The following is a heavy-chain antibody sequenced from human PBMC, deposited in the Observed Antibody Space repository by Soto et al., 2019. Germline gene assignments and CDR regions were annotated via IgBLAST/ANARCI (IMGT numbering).Heavy chain of an antibody. D-gene: IGHD2-21*02. Sequence: PGGSLRLSCEASGFTFSNYGTHWVRQAPGEGLEWVAHISYDGSNEHCTDSVKGRFTISRHNSKNTLYLQVNSLRAEDTAVYYCARGRDCGGDCPNWFDPWGQGTLVTVSS. CDR2: ISYDGSNE. CDR3: ARGRDCGGDCPNWFDP. V-gene: IGHV3-30*03. CDR1: GFTFSNYG. J-gene: IGHJ5*02.